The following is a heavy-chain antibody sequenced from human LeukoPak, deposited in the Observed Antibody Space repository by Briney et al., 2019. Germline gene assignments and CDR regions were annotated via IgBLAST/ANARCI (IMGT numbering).Heavy chain of an antibody. D-gene: IGHD3-10*01. CDR1: GGSFSGYY. CDR3: ARMGGVTEFDY. Sequence: SETLSLTCAVYGGSFSGYYWSWIRQPPGKGLEWIGEINHSGSTNYNPSLKSRVTISVDTSKNQFSLKLSSVTAADTAVCYCARMGGVTEFDYWGQGTLVTVSS. J-gene: IGHJ4*02. CDR2: INHSGST. V-gene: IGHV4-34*01.